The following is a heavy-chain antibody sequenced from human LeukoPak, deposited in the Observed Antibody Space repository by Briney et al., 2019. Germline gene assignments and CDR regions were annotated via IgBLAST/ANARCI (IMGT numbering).Heavy chain of an antibody. CDR1: GFTFGVYT. CDR2: IRSKAFGGTT. J-gene: IGHJ4*02. CDR3: TRRSGYDGVYFDY. Sequence: GGSLRLSCTASGFTFGVYTMSWVRQAPGKGLEWVGFIRSKAFGGTTEYAASVKGRFTFSRDDSKSIGYLQMNSLKTEDTAVYYCTRRSGYDGVYFDYWGQGTLVTVSS. V-gene: IGHV3-49*04. D-gene: IGHD5-12*01.